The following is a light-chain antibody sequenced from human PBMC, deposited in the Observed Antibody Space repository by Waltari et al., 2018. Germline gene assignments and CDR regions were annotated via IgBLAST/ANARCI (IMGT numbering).Light chain of an antibody. V-gene: IGKV4-1*01. CDR3: QQYYSTLT. Sequence: DIVMTQSPDSLAVSLGERATIPCQSRQSVLYSSNNKNYLAWYQQKPGQPPKLLIYWAPTRESGVPDRFSGSGSGTDFTLTISSLQAEDVAVYYCQQYYSTLTFGPGTKVDIK. CDR2: WAP. J-gene: IGKJ3*01. CDR1: QSVLYSSNNKNY.